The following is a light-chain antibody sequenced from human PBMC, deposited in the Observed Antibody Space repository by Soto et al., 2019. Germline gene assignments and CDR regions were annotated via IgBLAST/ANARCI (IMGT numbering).Light chain of an antibody. Sequence: QSVLTQPPSVSAAPGQKVTISCSGSSSNIGTNYVSWYQQLQGTAPKLLIYENNKRPSGIPDRFSGSKSGTSATLGITGLQTGDEADDYCAAWDASRSPSVVFGGGTKLTVL. CDR3: AAWDASRSPSVV. CDR2: ENN. J-gene: IGLJ2*01. CDR1: SSNIGTNY. V-gene: IGLV1-51*02.